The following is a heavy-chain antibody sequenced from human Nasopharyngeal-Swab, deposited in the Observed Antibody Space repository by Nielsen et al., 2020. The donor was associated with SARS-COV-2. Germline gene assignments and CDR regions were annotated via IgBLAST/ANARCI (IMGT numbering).Heavy chain of an antibody. D-gene: IGHD3-10*01. V-gene: IGHV4-34*01. J-gene: IGHJ5*02. Sequence: SETLSLTCAVYGGSFSGYYWSWIRQPPGKGLEWIGEINHSGSTNYNPSLKSRVTISVDTSKNQFALKLSSVTAADTAVYYCARSPRGGFDPWGQGTLVTVSS. CDR2: INHSGST. CDR1: GGSFSGYY. CDR3: ARSPRGGFDP.